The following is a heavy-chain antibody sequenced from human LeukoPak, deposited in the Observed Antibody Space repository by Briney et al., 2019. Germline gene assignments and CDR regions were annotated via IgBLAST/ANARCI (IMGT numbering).Heavy chain of an antibody. D-gene: IGHD3-22*01. Sequence: PGGSLGLSCAVSGFTFSIYYMSWVRQAPGKGLEWVANIKQDGSEKYYADSVEGRFTISRDNAKNSLYLQMNSLRAEDTAVYYCARDFKEYYYDTSGYLRSDYWGQGTLVTVSS. CDR1: GFTFSIYY. CDR2: IKQDGSEK. CDR3: ARDFKEYYYDTSGYLRSDY. V-gene: IGHV3-7*01. J-gene: IGHJ4*02.